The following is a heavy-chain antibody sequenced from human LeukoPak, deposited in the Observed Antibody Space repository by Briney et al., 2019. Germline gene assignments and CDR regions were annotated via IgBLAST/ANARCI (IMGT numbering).Heavy chain of an antibody. CDR1: GFTFSDYY. D-gene: IGHD2-2*01. J-gene: IGHJ4*02. V-gene: IGHV3-11*01. CDR3: AKVTSLGFFDY. Sequence: GGSLRLSCAASGFTFSDYYMSWIRQAPGKGLEWVSYISSSGSTIYYADSVKGRFTISRDNAKNSLYLQMNSLRAEDTAVYYCAKVTSLGFFDYWGQGTLVTVSS. CDR2: ISSSGSTI.